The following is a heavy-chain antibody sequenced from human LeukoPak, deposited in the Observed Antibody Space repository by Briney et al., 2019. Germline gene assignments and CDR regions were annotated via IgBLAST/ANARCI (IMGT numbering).Heavy chain of an antibody. Sequence: GGSLRLSCAASGFTFSSYSMNWVRQAPGKGLEWVSAISDTGNTYHSDSVKGRFTISRDSSKNTLFLQMNRLRPEHAAVYYCAKAPVTTCRGAFCYPFDYWGLGTLVTVSS. D-gene: IGHD2-15*01. CDR1: GFTFSSYS. CDR2: ISDTGNT. V-gene: IGHV3-23*01. J-gene: IGHJ4*02. CDR3: AKAPVTTCRGAFCYPFDY.